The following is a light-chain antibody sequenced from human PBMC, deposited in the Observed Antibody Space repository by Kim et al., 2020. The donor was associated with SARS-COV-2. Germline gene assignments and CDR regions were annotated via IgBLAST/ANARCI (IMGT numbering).Light chain of an antibody. CDR2: AAS. J-gene: IGKJ4*01. Sequence: DIQMTQSPSSLSASVGDRVTITCRASQSISSSLNWYQQKPGKAPKLLIYAASSLQSGVPSRFSGSGSGTDFTLTISSLQPEDFATYYCQQSDSTPVTFGGGTK. CDR3: QQSDSTPVT. CDR1: QSISSS. V-gene: IGKV1-39*01.